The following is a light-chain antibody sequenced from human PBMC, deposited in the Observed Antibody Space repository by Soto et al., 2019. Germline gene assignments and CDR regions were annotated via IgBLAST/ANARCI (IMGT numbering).Light chain of an antibody. CDR3: SSYAGSNNYV. V-gene: IGLV2-8*02. Sequence: QSVLTQPPSGTRVPGQSVSITNTGTSSDVGGYNYVSWYQQHPGKAPKLMIYEVSKRPSGVPDRFSGSKSGNTASLTVSGLQAEDEADYYCSSYAGSNNYVFGTGTKVTVL. J-gene: IGLJ1*01. CDR1: SSDVGGYNY. CDR2: EVS.